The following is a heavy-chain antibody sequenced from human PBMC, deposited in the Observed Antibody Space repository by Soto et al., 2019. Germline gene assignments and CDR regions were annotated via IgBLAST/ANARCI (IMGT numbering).Heavy chain of an antibody. CDR3: AQGTSGRYYYGMDV. Sequence: EVQLLESGGGLVQPGGSLRLSCAAFGFTFSSYAMSWVRQAPGKGLEWVSAISDSGGGTYYADSVKGRFTISRDNSKNTHYLQMNSVGAEDTAVYYCAQGTSGRYYYGMDVWGQGTTVTVSS. CDR2: ISDSGGGT. CDR1: GFTFSSYA. J-gene: IGHJ6*02. V-gene: IGHV3-23*01.